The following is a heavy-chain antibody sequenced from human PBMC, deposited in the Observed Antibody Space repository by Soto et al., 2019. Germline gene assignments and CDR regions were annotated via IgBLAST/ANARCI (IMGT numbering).Heavy chain of an antibody. Sequence: EVQLVESGGGLIQPGGSLRLSCAVSGFTVSNNYMSWVRQAPGKGLEGVSVIYSGGYTAYGDSVKGRFTISRDNSKNTLYFQKKRLRAAAPAVYFWAAQPGGGGYWGQGTLVTVSS. CDR2: IYSGGYT. J-gene: IGHJ4*02. CDR3: AAQPGGGGY. D-gene: IGHD3-10*01. V-gene: IGHV3-53*01. CDR1: GFTVSNNY.